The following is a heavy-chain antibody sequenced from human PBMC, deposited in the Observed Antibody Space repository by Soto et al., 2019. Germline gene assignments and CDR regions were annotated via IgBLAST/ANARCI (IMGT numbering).Heavy chain of an antibody. D-gene: IGHD3-22*01. Sequence: EVQLVESGGGLIQPGGSLRLSCAASGFTVSSNYMSWVRQAPGKGLEWVSVIYSGGSTYYADSVKGRLTSSRDNSKNTLYLQITTPRAEVTAVYYSARARIESGYPESSQPWGQGPLVTVSS. V-gene: IGHV3-53*01. CDR1: GFTVSSNY. CDR2: IYSGGST. CDR3: ARARIESGYPESSQP. J-gene: IGHJ1*01.